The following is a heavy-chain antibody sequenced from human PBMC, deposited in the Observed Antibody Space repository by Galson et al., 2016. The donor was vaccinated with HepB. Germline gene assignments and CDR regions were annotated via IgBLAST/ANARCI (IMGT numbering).Heavy chain of an antibody. D-gene: IGHD5-12*01. J-gene: IGHJ4*02. CDR2: ISHDSDSE. CDR1: GFTFSTYA. V-gene: IGHV3-23*01. CDR3: VNRAEYSGRDNGFQY. Sequence: SLRLSCAGSGFTFSTYAMSWVRQAPGKGLEWVSGISHDSDSEFYGDSVKGRFTIYRDNSKNTVYLELNSLTAEDTAIYYCVNRAEYSGRDNGFQYWGRGTLVTVSS.